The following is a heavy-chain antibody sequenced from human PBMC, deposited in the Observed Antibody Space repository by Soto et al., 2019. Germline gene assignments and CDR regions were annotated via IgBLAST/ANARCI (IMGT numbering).Heavy chain of an antibody. D-gene: IGHD6-19*01. Sequence: EVQLVESGGGLVQPGGSLRVSCAAYGFTFSSYWMHWVRQAPGKGLVWVSRINSDGSSTSYADSVKGRFTISRDNAKNTLYFQMNSLRAEDTAIYYCARRGAVAALHSWVQGTLVTVSS. CDR3: ARRGAVAALHS. J-gene: IGHJ4*02. V-gene: IGHV3-74*01. CDR1: GFTFSSYW. CDR2: INSDGSST.